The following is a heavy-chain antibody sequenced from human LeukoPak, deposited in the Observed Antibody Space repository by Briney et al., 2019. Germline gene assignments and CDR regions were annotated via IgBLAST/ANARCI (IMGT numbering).Heavy chain of an antibody. J-gene: IGHJ6*02. V-gene: IGHV4-34*01. D-gene: IGHD2-2*01. CDR3: ARGPDIVVVPAATEYYYYYGMDV. Sequence: PSETLSLTCAVYGGSFSGYYWSWIRQPPGKGLEWIGEINHSGSTNYNPSLKSRVTISVDTSKNQFPLKLSSVTAADTAVYYCARGPDIVVVPAATEYYYYYGMDVWGQGTTVTVSS. CDR1: GGSFSGYY. CDR2: INHSGST.